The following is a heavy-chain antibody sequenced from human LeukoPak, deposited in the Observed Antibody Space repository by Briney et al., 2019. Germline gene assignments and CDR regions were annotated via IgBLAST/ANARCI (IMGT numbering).Heavy chain of an antibody. Sequence: PSETRSLTCTVSGGSISSYYWSWLRQPPGKGLEWIGYIYYGGSTNYNPSLKSRVTISVDTSKNQFSLKLISVTAADTAVYYCARWEGGTLDYWGQGTLVTVSS. J-gene: IGHJ4*02. D-gene: IGHD2-15*01. CDR3: ARWEGGTLDY. CDR2: IYYGGST. CDR1: GGSISSYY. V-gene: IGHV4-59*01.